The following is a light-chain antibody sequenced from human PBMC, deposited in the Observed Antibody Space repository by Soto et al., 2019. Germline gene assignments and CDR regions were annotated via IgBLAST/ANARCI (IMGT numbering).Light chain of an antibody. Sequence: DIKMTQSPSTLSASVGDRVTITCRASQSISSWLAWYQQKPGKAPKLLIYDASSLESGVPSRFSGSGSGTEFTLTISSLQPDDFATYYGQQYNSYPRTFGQGTKV. CDR2: DAS. J-gene: IGKJ1*01. CDR1: QSISSW. V-gene: IGKV1-5*01. CDR3: QQYNSYPRT.